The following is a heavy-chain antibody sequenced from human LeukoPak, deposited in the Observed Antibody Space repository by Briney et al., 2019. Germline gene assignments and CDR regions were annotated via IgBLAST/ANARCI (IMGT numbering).Heavy chain of an antibody. Sequence: GESLKISCKGSGYSFTSYWIGWVRQMPGKGLEWMGIIYPGDSDTRYSPSFQGQVTISADKSISTAYLQWSSLKASDTAMYYCARHPDYYGSGSQAYYYGMDVWGQGTTVTVSS. J-gene: IGHJ6*02. CDR1: GYSFTSYW. CDR2: IYPGDSDT. D-gene: IGHD3-10*01. V-gene: IGHV5-51*01. CDR3: ARHPDYYGSGSQAYYYGMDV.